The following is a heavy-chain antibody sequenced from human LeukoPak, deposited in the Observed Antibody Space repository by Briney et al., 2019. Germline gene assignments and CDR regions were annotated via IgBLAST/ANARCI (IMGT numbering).Heavy chain of an antibody. CDR3: ARDIAVASYWYFDL. J-gene: IGHJ2*01. Sequence: SETLSLTCTVSGGSISSYYWSWIRQPPGKGLEWIGYIYYSGSTNYNPSLKSRVTISVDTSKNQFSLRLSSVTAADTAAYYCARDIAVASYWYFDLWGRGTLVTVSS. D-gene: IGHD6-19*01. CDR2: IYYSGST. CDR1: GGSISSYY. V-gene: IGHV4-59*01.